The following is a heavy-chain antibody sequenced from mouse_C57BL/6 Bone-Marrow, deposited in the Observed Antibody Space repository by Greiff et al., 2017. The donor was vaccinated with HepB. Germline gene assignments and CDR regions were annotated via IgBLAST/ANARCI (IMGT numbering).Heavy chain of an antibody. V-gene: IGHV1-15*01. CDR2: IDPEAGGT. D-gene: IGHD1-1*01. CDR1: GYTFTDYE. J-gene: IGHJ3*01. Sequence: QVHVKQSGAELVRPGASVTLSCKASGYTFTDYEMHWVKQTPVHGLEWIGAIDPEAGGTAYNQKFKGKAILTADKSSSTAYMELRSLTSEDSAVYYCTDYYGSSPPFAYWGQGTLVTVSA. CDR3: TDYYGSSPPFAY.